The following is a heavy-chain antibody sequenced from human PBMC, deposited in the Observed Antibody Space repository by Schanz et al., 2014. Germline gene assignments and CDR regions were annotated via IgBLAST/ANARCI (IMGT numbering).Heavy chain of an antibody. Sequence: EVQLVESGGGLVKPGGSLRLSCVASGFAFSSFAMTWVRQAPGRGLEWVSSISTSGTYMYIADSLKGRLTISRDDAKKSMYLQMNSLRAEDTAVYYCARPPHDSSGYYPFDYWGQGTLVTVSS. V-gene: IGHV3-21*02. CDR1: GFAFSSFA. J-gene: IGHJ4*02. CDR3: ARPPHDSSGYYPFDY. CDR2: ISTSGTYM. D-gene: IGHD3-22*01.